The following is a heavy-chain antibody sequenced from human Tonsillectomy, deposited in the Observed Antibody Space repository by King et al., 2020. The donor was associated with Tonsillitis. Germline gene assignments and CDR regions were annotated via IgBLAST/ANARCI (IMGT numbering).Heavy chain of an antibody. CDR2: VIPMFRTS. CDR1: GGTFSSYA. CDR3: AIAAAGN. V-gene: IGHV1-69*12. J-gene: IGHJ3*01. D-gene: IGHD6-13*01. Sequence: QLVQSGAEVKKPGSSVKVSCKVSGGTFSSYAIRWVRQVPGQGLEWMGAVIPMFRTSDYAQKFQGRVTITADESTDTSYMELSSLTSEDMAFYYCAIAAAGNWGQGTMVTVSS.